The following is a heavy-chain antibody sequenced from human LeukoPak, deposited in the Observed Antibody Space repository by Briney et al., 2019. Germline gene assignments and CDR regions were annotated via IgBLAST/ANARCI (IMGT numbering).Heavy chain of an antibody. V-gene: IGHV3-21*01. CDR3: AREVLIVVEPAANTIDY. J-gene: IGHJ4*02. Sequence: AGGSLRLSCAASGFTFRDYTMNWVRQAPGKGLEWVSAISKSGTYIKYADSVKGRFTVSRDNAKNSLFLQMSSLRVEDTAVYFCAREVLIVVEPAANTIDYWGQGTRVTVSS. CDR1: GFTFRDYT. D-gene: IGHD2-2*01. CDR2: ISKSGTYI.